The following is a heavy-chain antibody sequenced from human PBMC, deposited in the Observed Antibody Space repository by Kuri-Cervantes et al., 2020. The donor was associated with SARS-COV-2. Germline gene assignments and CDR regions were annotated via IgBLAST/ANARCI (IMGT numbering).Heavy chain of an antibody. D-gene: IGHD2-2*01. CDR3: ARRPGYCSSTSCQEAYYGMDV. CDR1: GGSISSSNW. V-gene: IGHV4-4*02. Sequence: SQTLSLTCAVSGGSISSSNWWSWVRQPPGKGLEWIGNIYYSGRTYYSPSLKSRVTISVDTSKNQFSLKLSSVTAADTAVYYCARRPGYCSSTSCQEAYYGMDVWGQGTTVTVSS. CDR2: IYYSGRT. J-gene: IGHJ6*02.